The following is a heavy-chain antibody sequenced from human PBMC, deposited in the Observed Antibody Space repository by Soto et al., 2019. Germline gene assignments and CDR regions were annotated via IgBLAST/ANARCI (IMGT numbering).Heavy chain of an antibody. CDR1: GFTFSSYA. V-gene: IGHV3-23*01. CDR2: IRGSGGSK. CDR3: ANDIVSTISLLDDYYGMDV. D-gene: IGHD5-12*01. J-gene: IGHJ6*02. Sequence: GGSLRLSCAASGFTFSSYAMSWVRQAPGKGLEWVSAIRGSGGSKYSADSVKGWVTISRGNSKNKLYLQKNSLRAEDTTVYSGANDIVSTISLLDDYYGMDVWGQGTTVTVSS.